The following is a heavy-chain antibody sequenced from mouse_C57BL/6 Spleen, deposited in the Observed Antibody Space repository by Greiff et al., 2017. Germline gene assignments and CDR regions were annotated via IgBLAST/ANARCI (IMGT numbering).Heavy chain of an antibody. J-gene: IGHJ3*01. CDR3: ARQGYDYGEAWFAY. CDR1: GYTFTSYW. D-gene: IGHD2-4*01. V-gene: IGHV1-64*01. CDR2: IHPNSGST. Sequence: QAQLQQPGAELVKPGASVKLSCKASGYTFTSYWMHWVKQRPGQGLEWIGMIHPNSGSTNYNEKFKSKATLTVDKSSSTAYMQLSSLTSEDSAVYYCARQGYDYGEAWFAYWGQGTLVTVSA.